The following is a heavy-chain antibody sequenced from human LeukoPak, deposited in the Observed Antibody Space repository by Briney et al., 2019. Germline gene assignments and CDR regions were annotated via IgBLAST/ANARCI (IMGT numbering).Heavy chain of an antibody. J-gene: IGHJ4*02. CDR1: GGSISSSSYY. CDR3: ARYCSSTSCYKRGFDY. CDR2: MYYSGST. V-gene: IGHV4-39*01. Sequence: SETLSLTCTVSGGSISSSSYYWGWIRRSPGKGLEWIGSMYYSGSTYYNPSLKSRVTISVDTSKNQFSLKLSSVTAADTAVYYCARYCSSTSCYKRGFDYWGQGTLVTVSS. D-gene: IGHD2-2*02.